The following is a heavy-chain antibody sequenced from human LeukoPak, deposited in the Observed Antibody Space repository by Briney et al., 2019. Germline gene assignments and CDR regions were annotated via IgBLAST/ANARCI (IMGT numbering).Heavy chain of an antibody. CDR3: ARGVGATSLFDY. CDR2: IYHSGST. D-gene: IGHD1-26*01. CDR1: GGSISSGGYY. J-gene: IGHJ4*02. Sequence: SETLSLTCTVSGGSISSGGYYWSWIQQPPGKGLEWIGYIYHSGSTYYNPSLKSRVTISVDRSKNQFSLKLSSVTAADTAVYYCARGVGATSLFDYWGQGTLVTVSS. V-gene: IGHV4-30-2*01.